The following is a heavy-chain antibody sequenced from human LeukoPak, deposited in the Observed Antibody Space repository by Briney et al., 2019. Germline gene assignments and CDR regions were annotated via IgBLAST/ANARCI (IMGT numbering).Heavy chain of an antibody. J-gene: IGHJ5*02. CDR2: INTDGSTT. Sequence: PGGSLRLSCAASGFTFSSHSMSWVRQPPGEGLVWVSRINTDGSTTNYADSVKGRFTISRDNAKNTLCLQMNSLRAEDTAMYYCARESCSGGTCINWFDPWGQGTLVTVSS. CDR3: ARESCSGGTCINWFDP. D-gene: IGHD2-15*01. CDR1: GFTFSSHS. V-gene: IGHV3-74*01.